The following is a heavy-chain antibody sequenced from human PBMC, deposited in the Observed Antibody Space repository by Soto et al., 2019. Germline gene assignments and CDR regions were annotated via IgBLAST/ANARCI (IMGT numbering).Heavy chain of an antibody. CDR3: ATADQFRFDN. Sequence: EVQLVESGGGLFQPGGSLRLSCEASGFTFSTYWMHWVRQAPGQGLVWLSRINADGRTTNYADSVRGRFTISRDNAKNTLFLQVNSLRAEYTALYYCATADQFRFDNWGQGALVTVSS. CDR2: INADGRTT. V-gene: IGHV3-74*01. J-gene: IGHJ4*02. D-gene: IGHD2-21*01. CDR1: GFTFSTYW.